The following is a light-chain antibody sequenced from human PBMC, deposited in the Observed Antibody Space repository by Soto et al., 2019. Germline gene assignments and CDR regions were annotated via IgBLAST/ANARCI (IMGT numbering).Light chain of an antibody. CDR3: SSYTSSSTLVV. CDR1: SSDVGGYNY. J-gene: IGLJ2*01. CDR2: EVS. Sequence: QSVLTQPASVSGSPGQPITISCTGTSSDVGGYNYVSWYQQHPGKAPKLMIYEVSNRPSGVSNRFSGSKSGNTASLTISGLQAEDEADYYCSSYTSSSTLVVFGGGTKLTVL. V-gene: IGLV2-14*01.